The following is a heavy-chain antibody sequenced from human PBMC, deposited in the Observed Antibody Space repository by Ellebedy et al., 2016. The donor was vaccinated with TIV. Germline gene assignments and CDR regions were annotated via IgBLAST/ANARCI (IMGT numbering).Heavy chain of an antibody. Sequence: GESLKISYAASGFTFSSYAMSWVRQAPGKGLEWVSTISSTGSRTYYADSVKGRFTISRDNSKSTLYLQMNSLRADDTAVYYCAKLPTVSPGRDWFDPWGQGTLVTVSS. V-gene: IGHV3-23*01. D-gene: IGHD4-17*01. CDR1: GFTFSSYA. J-gene: IGHJ5*02. CDR3: AKLPTVSPGRDWFDP. CDR2: ISSTGSRT.